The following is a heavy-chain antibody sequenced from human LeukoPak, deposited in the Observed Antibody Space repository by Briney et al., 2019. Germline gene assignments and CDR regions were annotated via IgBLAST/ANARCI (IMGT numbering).Heavy chain of an antibody. J-gene: IGHJ4*02. Sequence: GGSLRLSCAASGFTFSSYWMHWVRQAPGKGLVWVSRINSDGSITTYADSVKGRFTISRDNAKNTLYLQMNSLRAEDTAVYYCARATYYYDSSGYRAVYCFDYWGQGTLVTVSS. D-gene: IGHD3-22*01. V-gene: IGHV3-74*01. CDR2: INSDGSIT. CDR1: GFTFSSYW. CDR3: ARATYYYDSSGYRAVYCFDY.